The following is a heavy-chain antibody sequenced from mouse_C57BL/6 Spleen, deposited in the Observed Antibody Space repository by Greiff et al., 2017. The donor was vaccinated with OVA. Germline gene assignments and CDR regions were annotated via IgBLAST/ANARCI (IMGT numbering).Heavy chain of an antibody. CDR1: GYAFSSSW. CDR3: ARWVITTVVATGYFDV. V-gene: IGHV1-82*01. Sequence: QVQLQQSGPELVKPGASVKISCKASGYAFSSSWMNWVKQRPGKGLEWIGRIYPGDGDTDYNGKFKGKATLTADKSSSTAYMQLSSLTSEDSAVYFGARWVITTVVATGYFDVWGTGTTVTVSS. D-gene: IGHD1-1*01. CDR2: IYPGDGDT. J-gene: IGHJ1*03.